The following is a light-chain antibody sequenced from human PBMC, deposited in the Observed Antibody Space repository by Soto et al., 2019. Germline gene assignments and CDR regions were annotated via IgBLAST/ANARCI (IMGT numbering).Light chain of an antibody. CDR1: RSNIGAGYA. CDR2: DNT. J-gene: IGLJ2*01. V-gene: IGLV1-40*01. CDR3: QSYDTSLSASV. Sequence: VVTQPPSVSGAPGQRVTISCTGSRSNIGAGYAVHWYQQLPGTAPKLLIYDNTNRPSGVPDRFSASESGTSASLAITGLQSEDEADYYCQSYDTSLSASVFGGGTKVTVL.